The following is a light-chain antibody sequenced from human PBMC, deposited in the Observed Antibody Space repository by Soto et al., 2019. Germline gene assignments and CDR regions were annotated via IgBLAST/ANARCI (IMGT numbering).Light chain of an antibody. CDR3: QHYDHLPIT. CDR1: QSISTY. V-gene: IGKV1-33*01. Sequence: DIQMTQSPSSLSASVGNRVTITCRASQSISTYLNWYQKKPGKAPNLLIYDASRLETGVPSRFSGSGSGTDFTLTISSLQPEDVATYYCQHYDHLPITFGQGTRLETK. J-gene: IGKJ5*01. CDR2: DAS.